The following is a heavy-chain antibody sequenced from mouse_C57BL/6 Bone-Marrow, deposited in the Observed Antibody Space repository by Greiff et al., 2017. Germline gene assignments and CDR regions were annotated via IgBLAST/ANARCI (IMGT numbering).Heavy chain of an antibody. CDR3: ARSEAYYGSSYGY. J-gene: IGHJ2*01. Sequence: VQLQQPGAELVKPGASVKLSCKASGYTFTSYWLQWVKQRPGQGLEWIGEIDPSDSYTNYNQKFKGKATLTVDTSSSTAYMQLSSLASDDAAVYYCARSEAYYGSSYGYWGQGTTLTVSS. D-gene: IGHD1-1*01. V-gene: IGHV1-50*01. CDR2: IDPSDSYT. CDR1: GYTFTSYW.